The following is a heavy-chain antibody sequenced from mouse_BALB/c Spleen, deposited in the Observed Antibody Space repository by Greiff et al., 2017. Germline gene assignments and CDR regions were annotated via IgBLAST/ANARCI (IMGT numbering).Heavy chain of an antibody. CDR1: GFSLTSYG. V-gene: IGHV2-2*02. Sequence: VMLVESGPGLVQPSQSLSITCTVSGFSLTSYGVHWVRQSPGKGLEWLGVIWSGGSTDYNAAFISRLSISKDNSKSQVFFKMNSLQANDTAIYYCARNPYSHRGFAYWGQGTLVTVSA. CDR2: IWSGGST. J-gene: IGHJ3*01. D-gene: IGHD2-12*01. CDR3: ARNPYSHRGFAY.